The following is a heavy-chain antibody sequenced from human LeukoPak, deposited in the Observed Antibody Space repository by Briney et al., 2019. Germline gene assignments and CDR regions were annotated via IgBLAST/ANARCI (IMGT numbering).Heavy chain of an antibody. V-gene: IGHV3-33*01. J-gene: IGHJ4*02. CDR2: IWYDGGDK. Sequence: GGSLRLSCAASGFTFSSYGMHWVRQAPGKGLEWVAVIWYDGGDKYYADSVKGRFTISRDNSKNTLYLQMNSLRAEDTAVYYCARGAYGSGSYYSFDYWGQGTLVTVSP. D-gene: IGHD3-10*01. CDR1: GFTFSSYG. CDR3: ARGAYGSGSYYSFDY.